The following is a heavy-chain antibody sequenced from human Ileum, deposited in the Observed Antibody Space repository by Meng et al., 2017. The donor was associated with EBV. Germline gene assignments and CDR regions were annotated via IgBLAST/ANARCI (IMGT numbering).Heavy chain of an antibody. V-gene: IGHV4-34*12. J-gene: IGHJ4*02. CDR1: GGSLSGAY. CDR2: IIHGGSP. Sequence: QVQLPQGGAVLFEPPQTLALTCAVNGGSLSGAYWNWIRQPPGKGLEWIGEIIHGGSPSYNPSLKSRVTISIDTSKNQLSLMLSSVTAADTAVYYCARRPTGIDYWGQGTLVTVSS. D-gene: IGHD2-8*02. CDR3: ARRPTGIDY.